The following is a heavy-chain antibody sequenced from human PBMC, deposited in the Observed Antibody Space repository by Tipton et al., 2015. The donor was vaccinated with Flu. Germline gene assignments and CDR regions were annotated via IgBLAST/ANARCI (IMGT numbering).Heavy chain of an antibody. CDR3: VTGGDNGYVLRD. CDR2: IGSDGSKI. V-gene: IGHV3-48*03. Sequence: SLRLSCAASGFTFSSYEMNWVRQAPGKGPEWVSHIGSDGSKIYYADSVRGRFTISRDNAKNSLYLQKKTLRAEDTGVYYCVTGGDNGYVLRDWGQGTLVTVSS. J-gene: IGHJ4*02. D-gene: IGHD5-12*01. CDR1: GFTFSSYE.